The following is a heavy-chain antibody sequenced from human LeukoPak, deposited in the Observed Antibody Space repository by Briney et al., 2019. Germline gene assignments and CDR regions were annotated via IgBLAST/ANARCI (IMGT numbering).Heavy chain of an antibody. Sequence: SKTLSRTCTVSGGSISSSSYYWGWIRQPPGKGLEWIGSIYYSGSTYFNPSVKGRVTISVDTSKNQFSLKLTSVTAADTAVYYCASVIGDLSDWGQGTLVTVSS. J-gene: IGHJ4*02. CDR1: GGSISSSSYY. CDR3: ASVIGDLSD. CDR2: IYYSGST. D-gene: IGHD7-27*01. V-gene: IGHV4-39*01.